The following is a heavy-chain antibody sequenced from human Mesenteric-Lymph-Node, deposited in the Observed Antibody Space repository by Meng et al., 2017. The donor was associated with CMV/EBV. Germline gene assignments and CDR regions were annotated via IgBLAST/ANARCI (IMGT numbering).Heavy chain of an antibody. V-gene: IGHV5-51*01. D-gene: IGHD6-13*01. Sequence: GESLKISCKGSGYSFTDYWIGWVRQMPGKGLEWMGIIYPGDSDTRYSPSFQGQVTIPADKSISTAYLQWSSLKASDTAIYYCARPGASSSWYYFEYWGQGTLVTVSS. CDR1: GYSFTDYW. CDR3: ARPGASSSWYYFEY. J-gene: IGHJ4*02. CDR2: IYPGDSDT.